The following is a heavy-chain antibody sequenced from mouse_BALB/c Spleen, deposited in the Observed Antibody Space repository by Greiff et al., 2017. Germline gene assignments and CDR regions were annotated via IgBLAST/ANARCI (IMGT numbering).Heavy chain of an antibody. Sequence: VKLVESGPGLVQPSQSLSITCTVSGFSLTSYGVHWVRQSPGKGLEWLGVIWSGGSTDYNAAFISRLSISKDNSKSQVFFKMNSLQANDTAIYYCARSPLTGAWFAYWGQGTLVTVSA. CDR1: GFSLTSYG. V-gene: IGHV2-2*02. J-gene: IGHJ3*01. D-gene: IGHD4-1*01. CDR2: IWSGGST. CDR3: ARSPLTGAWFAY.